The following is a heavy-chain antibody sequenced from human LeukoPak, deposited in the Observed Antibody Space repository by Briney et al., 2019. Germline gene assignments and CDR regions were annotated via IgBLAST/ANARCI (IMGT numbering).Heavy chain of an antibody. CDR2: ISSSGSTI. CDR3: VRGGEIGFDY. D-gene: IGHD3-16*01. J-gene: IGHJ4*02. V-gene: IGHV3-11*04. CDR1: GFTFSDYY. Sequence: GGSLRLSCAASGFTFSDYYMRWIRQAPGEGRGWVSYISSSGSTIYYADSVKGRFTISRENAKNSLYLQMNSLRAGDTAVYHCVRGGEIGFDYWGQGTLVTVSS.